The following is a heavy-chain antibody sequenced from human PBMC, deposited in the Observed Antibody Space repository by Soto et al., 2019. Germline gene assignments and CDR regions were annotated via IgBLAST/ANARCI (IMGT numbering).Heavy chain of an antibody. D-gene: IGHD3-10*01. CDR1: GFTFSDYY. J-gene: IGHJ6*02. CDR3: ARPNGESIHYYHGMDV. V-gene: IGHV3-11*01. CDR2: ISREGDSM. Sequence: QVQLVESGGGLVKPGGSLRLSCAASGFTFSDYYMAWIRQAPGKGLEYVSYISREGDSMYYADSVKGRFTISRDNAKTSLSLQMNSLRAEDTAVYYCARPNGESIHYYHGMDVWGQGTTVTVSS.